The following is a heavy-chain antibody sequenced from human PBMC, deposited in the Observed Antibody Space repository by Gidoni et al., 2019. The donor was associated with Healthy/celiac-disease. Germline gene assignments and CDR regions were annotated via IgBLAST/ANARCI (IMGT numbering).Heavy chain of an antibody. CDR2: IYYSGST. V-gene: IGHV4-39*01. J-gene: IGHJ2*01. Sequence: QLQLQDSGPGLVQPSDTLSLTCTVSGGSISSSSYYWGWLRQPPGKGLEWIGSIYYSGSTYYNPSLKSRVTISVDTSKNQFSLKLSSVTAADTAVYYCARRDNDRSRDWYFDLWGRGTLVTVSS. CDR3: ARRDNDRSRDWYFDL. CDR1: GGSISSSSYY. D-gene: IGHD3-22*01.